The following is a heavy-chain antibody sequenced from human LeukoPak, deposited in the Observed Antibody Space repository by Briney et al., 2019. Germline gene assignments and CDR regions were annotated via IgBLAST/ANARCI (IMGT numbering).Heavy chain of an antibody. CDR3: ATYGHYRYYGDYFDY. Sequence: PGGSLRLSCAASGFTFSSYAMSWVRQAPGKGLEWVSAISGSGGSTYYADSVKGRFTISRDNSKNTLYLQMNSLRAEDTAVYYCATYGHYRYYGDYFDYWGQGTLVTVSS. CDR2: ISGSGGST. V-gene: IGHV3-23*01. J-gene: IGHJ4*02. CDR1: GFTFSSYA. D-gene: IGHD4-17*01.